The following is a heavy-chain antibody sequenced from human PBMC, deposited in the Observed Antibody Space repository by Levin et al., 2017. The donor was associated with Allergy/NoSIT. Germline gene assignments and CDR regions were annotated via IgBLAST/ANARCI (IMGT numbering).Heavy chain of an antibody. D-gene: IGHD1-14*01. CDR2: IHNSGDT. CDR3: ARAPARSNWFFDL. J-gene: IGHJ2*01. Sequence: SPTLSLPCTVSGGSIRISYWSWIRQPAGKGLEWIGLIHNSGDTNYNPSLKSRVTMSVDTSKNQFSLRLSSVTAADTAIYYCARAPARSNWFFDLWGRGTLVTVSS. CDR1: GGSIRISY. V-gene: IGHV4-4*07.